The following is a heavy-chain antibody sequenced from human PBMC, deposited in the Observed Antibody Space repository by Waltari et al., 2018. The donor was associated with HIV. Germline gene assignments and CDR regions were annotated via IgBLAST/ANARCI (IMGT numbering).Heavy chain of an antibody. D-gene: IGHD3-16*01. V-gene: IGHV7-4-1*02. CDR3: ARDGGRSRAFDS. CDR1: GNTFPSTS. CDR2: INTNTGSP. Sequence: QVQLFQSESELKKPGASVKVSCRASGNTFPSTSINWVLQAPGQGLEWMGWINTNTGSPMYAQGLTGRFVFSVDTSVSTAFLQISALKADDTAVYFCARDGGRSRAFDSWGQGTLVTVSS. J-gene: IGHJ4*02.